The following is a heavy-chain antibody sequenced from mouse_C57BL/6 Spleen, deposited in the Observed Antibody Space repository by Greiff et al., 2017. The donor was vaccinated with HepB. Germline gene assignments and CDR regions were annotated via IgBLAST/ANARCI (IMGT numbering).Heavy chain of an antibody. CDR3: SREGDGHFDY. Sequence: EVQLVESGGGLVKPGGSLKLSCAASGFTFSSYAMSWVRQTPEKRLEWVATISDGGSYTYYPDNVKGRFTISRDNAKNNLYLQMSHLKSEDTAMYYCSREGDGHFDYWGQGTTLTVSS. D-gene: IGHD1-1*01. CDR1: GFTFSSYA. CDR2: ISDGGSYT. V-gene: IGHV5-4*01. J-gene: IGHJ2*01.